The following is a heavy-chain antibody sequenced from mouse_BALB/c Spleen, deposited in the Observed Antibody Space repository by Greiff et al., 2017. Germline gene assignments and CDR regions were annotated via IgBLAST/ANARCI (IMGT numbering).Heavy chain of an antibody. CDR3: TREELLSGFAY. J-gene: IGHJ3*01. D-gene: IGHD3-3*01. Sequence: QVQLKESGAELVRPGASVTLSCKASGYTFTDYEMHWVKQTPVHGLEWIGAIDPETGGTAYNQKFKGKATLTADKSSSTAYMELRSLTSEDSAVYYCTREELLSGFAYWGQGTLVTVSA. V-gene: IGHV1-15*01. CDR2: IDPETGGT. CDR1: GYTFTDYE.